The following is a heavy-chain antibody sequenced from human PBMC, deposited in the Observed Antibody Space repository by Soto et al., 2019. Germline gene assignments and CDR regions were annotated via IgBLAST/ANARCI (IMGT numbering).Heavy chain of an antibody. Sequence: EVQLVESGGGLVQPGGSLRLSCAASGLSVSSNYMSWVRQAPGKGLEWVSVIYSGGSTYYADSVKGRFTISRDNSKNTLYFQMTSLRAEDTAVYYCARRVDYYFDYWGQGTLVTVSS. V-gene: IGHV3-66*01. CDR3: ARRVDYYFDY. CDR2: IYSGGST. D-gene: IGHD3-9*01. CDR1: GLSVSSNY. J-gene: IGHJ4*02.